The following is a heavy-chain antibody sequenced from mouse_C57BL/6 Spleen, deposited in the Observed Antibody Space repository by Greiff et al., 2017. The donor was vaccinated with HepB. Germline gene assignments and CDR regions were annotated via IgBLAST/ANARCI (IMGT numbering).Heavy chain of an antibody. D-gene: IGHD2-1*01. CDR3: ARGGNYGEGYYFDY. J-gene: IGHJ2*01. V-gene: IGHV1-69*01. CDR1: GYTFTSYW. CDR2: IDPSDSYT. Sequence: QVQLQQPGAELVMPGASVKLSCKASGYTFTSYWMHWVKQRPGQGLEWIGEIDPSDSYTNYNQKFKGKSTLTVDKSSSPAYMQLSSLTSEDSAVYYCARGGNYGEGYYFDYWGQGTTLTVSS.